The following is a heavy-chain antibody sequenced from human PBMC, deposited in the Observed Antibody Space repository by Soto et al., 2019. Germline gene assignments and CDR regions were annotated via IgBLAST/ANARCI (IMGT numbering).Heavy chain of an antibody. Sequence: PGGSLRLSCAASGFNFREFYMAWVRQSPGKGLEWISYVSNTLTYTNYADSVRGRFTLSRDNAKNSLSLQLNSLRAEDSAVYYCARQHGGFRSGWYIDHWGQGTPVTVPQ. J-gene: IGHJ4*02. CDR3: ARQHGGFRSGWYIDH. D-gene: IGHD6-19*01. CDR1: GFNFREFY. CDR2: VSNTLTYT. V-gene: IGHV3-11*03.